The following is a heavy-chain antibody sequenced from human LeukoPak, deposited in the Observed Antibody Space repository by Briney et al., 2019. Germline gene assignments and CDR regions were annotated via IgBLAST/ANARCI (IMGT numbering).Heavy chain of an antibody. CDR3: ARLTGTESVWFGDY. J-gene: IGHJ4*02. V-gene: IGHV3-48*04. CDR2: ISSSSSTI. CDR1: GFTFGSYS. Sequence: GSLRLSCAASGFTFGSYSMNWVRQAPGKRLEWVSYISSSSSTIYYADSVKGRFTISRGNAKNSLYLQMNSLRAEDTAVYYCARLTGTESVWFGDYWGQGTLVTVSS. D-gene: IGHD3-10*01.